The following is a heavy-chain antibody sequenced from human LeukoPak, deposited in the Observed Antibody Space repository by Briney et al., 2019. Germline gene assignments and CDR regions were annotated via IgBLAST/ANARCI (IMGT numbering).Heavy chain of an antibody. J-gene: IGHJ4*02. CDR2: IKEDGSEK. CDR3: ARDYDGVRDHW. CDR1: GFTFNDYP. Sequence: GGSLRRSCAASGFTFNDYPMHWVRQAPGKGLEWLANIKEDGSEKYYADSVKGRFTISRDNAKNSLYLQMSYLRAEDSAVYYCARDYDGVRDHWWGQGTLVTVSS. V-gene: IGHV3-7*04. D-gene: IGHD2-8*01.